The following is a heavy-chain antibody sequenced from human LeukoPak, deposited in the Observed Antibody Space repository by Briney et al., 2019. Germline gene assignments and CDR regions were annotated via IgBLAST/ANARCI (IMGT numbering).Heavy chain of an antibody. V-gene: IGHV1-8*01. CDR1: GYTFTSYD. Sequence: GASVKVSCKASGYTFTSYDINWVRQATGQGLEWKGWTNPNSGNTGYAQKFQGRVTMTRNTSISTAYMELSSLRSEDTAVYYCARGASRSYWFDPWGQGPWSPSPQ. CDR2: TNPNSGNT. J-gene: IGHJ5*02. D-gene: IGHD3-16*02. CDR3: ARGASRSYWFDP.